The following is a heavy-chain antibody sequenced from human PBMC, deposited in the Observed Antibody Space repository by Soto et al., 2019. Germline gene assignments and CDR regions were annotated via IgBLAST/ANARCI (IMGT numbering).Heavy chain of an antibody. J-gene: IGHJ4*02. CDR3: AKEQNWNYGPLDY. CDR1: GFTFSSYA. V-gene: IGHV3-23*01. Sequence: HPWGSLRLSCAASGFTFSSYAMSWVRQAPGKGLGWVSAISGSGGSTYYADSVKGRFTISRDNSKNTLYLQMNSLRAEDTAVYYCAKEQNWNYGPLDYWGQGTLVTVSS. CDR2: ISGSGGST. D-gene: IGHD1-7*01.